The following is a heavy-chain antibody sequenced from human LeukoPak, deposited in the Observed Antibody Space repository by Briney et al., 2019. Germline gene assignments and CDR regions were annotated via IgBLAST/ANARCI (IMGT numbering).Heavy chain of an antibody. V-gene: IGHV4-34*01. Sequence: SETLSLTCAVYGGSFSGYYWSWIRQPPGKGLEWIGEINHSGSTNYNPSLKSRVTISVDTSKNQFSLKLSSVTAADTAVYYCATKYSSSRGNYYYYYVDVWGKGTTVTVSS. CDR2: INHSGST. CDR3: ATKYSSSRGNYYYYYVDV. CDR1: GGSFSGYY. D-gene: IGHD6-6*01. J-gene: IGHJ6*03.